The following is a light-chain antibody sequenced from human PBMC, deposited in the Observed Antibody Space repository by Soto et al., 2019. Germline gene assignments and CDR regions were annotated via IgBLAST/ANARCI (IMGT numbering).Light chain of an antibody. CDR2: GAS. V-gene: IGKV3-20*01. CDR1: QSVSSSY. CDR3: QQYGSSPPLT. J-gene: IGKJ4*01. Sequence: EIVLTQSPGTLSLSPGERATLSCRASQSVSSSYLAWYQQKPGQAPRLLIYGASSRATGIPDRFSGSGSGTVFTLTISRLEPEDFAVDYCQQYGSSPPLTFGGGTKVEIK.